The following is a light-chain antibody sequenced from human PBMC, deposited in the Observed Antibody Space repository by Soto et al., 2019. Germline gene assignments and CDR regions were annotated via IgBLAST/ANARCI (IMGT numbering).Light chain of an antibody. V-gene: IGKV3-20*01. CDR2: GTS. CDR3: QQYGSSPLYT. Sequence: EGVLTQSPGTLSLSPGERVTLSCRASQSVGSRYLAWYQQKPGQAPRLVIYGTSTRATGIPDRFSGSGSGTDFTLTISRLEPEDFAVYYCQQYGSSPLYTFGQGTKLEIK. J-gene: IGKJ2*01. CDR1: QSVGSRY.